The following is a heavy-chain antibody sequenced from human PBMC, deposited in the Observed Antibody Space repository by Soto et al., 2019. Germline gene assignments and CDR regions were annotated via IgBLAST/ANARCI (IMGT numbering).Heavy chain of an antibody. CDR1: GFTFSSYG. Sequence: QVQLVESGGGVVQPGRSLRLSCAASGFTFSSYGMHWVRQAPGKGLEWVSIIWYDGSNKYYADSVKGRFTISRDDSKNTLYLQMNSLGAEDTAVYYCARDRSSLMDVWGQGTTVTVSS. J-gene: IGHJ6*02. V-gene: IGHV3-33*01. CDR2: IWYDGSNK. D-gene: IGHD6-13*01. CDR3: ARDRSSLMDV.